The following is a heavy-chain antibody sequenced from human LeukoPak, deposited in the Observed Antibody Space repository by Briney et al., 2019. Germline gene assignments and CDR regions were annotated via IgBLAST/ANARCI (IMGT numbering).Heavy chain of an antibody. Sequence: GGSLRLSCAASGFTFSSNYMSWVRQAPGKGLEWVSVIYSGGSTYYSDSVKGGFTISRDNSNNTLYHQISSLIAEDEAVDYCGRAAPRRDGCNYLDCWGQGTLVTVSP. CDR2: IYSGGST. V-gene: IGHV3-53*01. D-gene: IGHD5-24*01. J-gene: IGHJ4*02. CDR1: GFTFSSNY. CDR3: GRAAPRRDGCNYLDC.